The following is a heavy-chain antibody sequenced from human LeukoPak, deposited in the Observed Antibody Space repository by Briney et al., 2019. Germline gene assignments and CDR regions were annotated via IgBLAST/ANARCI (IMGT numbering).Heavy chain of an antibody. D-gene: IGHD2-2*01. CDR2: INAGNGNT. Sequence: ASVKVSCKASGYTFTSYAMHWVRQAPGQRLEWMGWINAGNGNTKYSQKFQGRVTITRDTSASTAYMELSSLRSEDTAVYYCARDLGLNLGYCSSTSCYYAFDIWGQGTMVTVSS. CDR3: ARDLGLNLGYCSSTSCYYAFDI. V-gene: IGHV1-3*01. J-gene: IGHJ3*02. CDR1: GYTFTSYA.